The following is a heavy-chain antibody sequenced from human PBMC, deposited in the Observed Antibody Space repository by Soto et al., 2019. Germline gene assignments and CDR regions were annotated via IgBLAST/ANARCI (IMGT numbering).Heavy chain of an antibody. J-gene: IGHJ5*02. CDR1: GDSISSGSYY. CDR2: ISNSGDT. D-gene: IGHD3-9*01. CDR3: GATVTGSSNVDP. V-gene: IGHV4-31*11. Sequence: QVQLQESGPGLVEPSQTLPLSCAVSGDSISSGSYYWTWIRHHPGKGLEWIGYISNSGDTYYNPSLKSRVTISIDTSKNQFSLELNSVTAADTAEYYSGATVTGSSNVDPWGQGTLVTVSS.